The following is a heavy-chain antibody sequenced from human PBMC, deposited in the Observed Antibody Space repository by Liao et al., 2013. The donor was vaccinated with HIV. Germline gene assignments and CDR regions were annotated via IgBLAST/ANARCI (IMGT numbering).Heavy chain of an antibody. CDR1: GGSISSGEYY. Sequence: QVQLQESGSGLVKPSETLSLTCTVSGGSISSGEYYWSWIRQPPGKGLEWIGEINHSGSTNYNPSLKSRVTISVDTSKNQFSLKLSSVTAADTAVYYCAREGPQWERGAFDIWGQGTMVTVSS. CDR3: AREGPQWERGAFDI. D-gene: IGHD1-26*01. V-gene: IGHV4-39*07. J-gene: IGHJ3*02. CDR2: INHSGST.